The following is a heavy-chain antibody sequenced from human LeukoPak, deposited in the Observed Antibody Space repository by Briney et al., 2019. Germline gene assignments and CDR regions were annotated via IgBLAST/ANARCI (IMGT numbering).Heavy chain of an antibody. J-gene: IGHJ3*01. CDR1: GYTXTGYY. D-gene: IGHD5-18*01. CDR3: ARELANSYGPL. V-gene: IGHV1-2*02. CDR2: INPNGGGT. Sequence: ASVKVSCKASGYTXTGYYIHGVRQAPGQGLEWMGWINPNGGGTKYAQKFQGRVTMTRDTSISTAYMELSRLTSDDTAVYYCARELANSYGPLWGQGTMVTVSS.